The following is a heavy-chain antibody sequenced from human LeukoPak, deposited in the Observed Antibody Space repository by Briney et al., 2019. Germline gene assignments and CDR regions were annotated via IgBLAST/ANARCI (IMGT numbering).Heavy chain of an antibody. CDR1: GGSFSGYY. D-gene: IGHD6-19*01. J-gene: IGHJ3*01. Sequence: SETLSLTCAVYGGSFSGYYWSWIRQPPGKGLEWIGEINHSGSTNYNPSLKSRVTISLDTSKNQFSLKLSSVTAADTAVCYCGGGIAVAGLVWGQGTMVTVSS. V-gene: IGHV4-34*01. CDR3: GGGIAVAGLV. CDR2: INHSGST.